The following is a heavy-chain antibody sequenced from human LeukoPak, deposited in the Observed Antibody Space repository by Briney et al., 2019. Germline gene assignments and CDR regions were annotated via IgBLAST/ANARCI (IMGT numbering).Heavy chain of an antibody. J-gene: IGHJ4*02. CDR3: ARDRTMVRGVTTFDY. CDR1: GYTFTSYD. CDR2: MNPNSGNT. V-gene: IGHV1-8*03. D-gene: IGHD3-10*01. Sequence: ASVKVSCKASGYTFTSYDINWVRQATGQGLEWMGWMNPNSGNTGYAQKFQGRVTITTDTSTSTAYMELRSLRSDDTAVYYCARDRTMVRGVTTFDYWGQGTLVTVSS.